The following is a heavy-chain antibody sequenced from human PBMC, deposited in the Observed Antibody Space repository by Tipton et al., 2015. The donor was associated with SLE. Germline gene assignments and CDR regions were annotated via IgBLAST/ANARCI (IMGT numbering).Heavy chain of an antibody. Sequence: TLSLTCIVSGGSISSGSYYWSWIRQPAGKGLGWIGRIYTSGSTNYNPSLKSRGTISVDTSKNQFSMKLSSVTAADTAVYYCARERLYSSSWFSDWGQGSLVTVSS. CDR2: IYTSGST. J-gene: IGHJ4*02. CDR3: ARERLYSSSWFSD. D-gene: IGHD6-13*01. CDR1: GGSISSGSYY. V-gene: IGHV4-61*02.